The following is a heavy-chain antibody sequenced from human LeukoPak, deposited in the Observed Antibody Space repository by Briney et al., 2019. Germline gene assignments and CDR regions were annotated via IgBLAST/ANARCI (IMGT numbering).Heavy chain of an antibody. CDR2: INPASGVT. CDR1: GYTLTGYY. J-gene: IGHJ4*02. V-gene: IGHV1-2*02. D-gene: IGHD6-13*01. Sequence: ASVKVSCRPSGYTLTGYYLHWVRQAPGQGLEWMGWINPASGVTNYTQNFQGRVTMTRDTSINTAYMELSRLTSDDTAVCYCARARYGSTWYYFDYWGQGTLVTVSS. CDR3: ARARYGSTWYYFDY.